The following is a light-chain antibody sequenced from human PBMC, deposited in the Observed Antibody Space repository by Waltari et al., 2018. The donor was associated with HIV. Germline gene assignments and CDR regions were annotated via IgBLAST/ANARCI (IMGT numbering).Light chain of an antibody. CDR1: QSVVYSSDNENY. V-gene: IGKV4-1*01. Sequence: DIVMTQSPESLEVALGERASTKCKSSQSVVYSSDNENYLAWYQQNPRQPPKLLMYWASHRGSGVPDRFSGSGSGTNFTLSISNVEAEDVAIYYCQQYRKTPWTFGQGTKLEVK. CDR3: QQYRKTPWT. CDR2: WAS. J-gene: IGKJ1*01.